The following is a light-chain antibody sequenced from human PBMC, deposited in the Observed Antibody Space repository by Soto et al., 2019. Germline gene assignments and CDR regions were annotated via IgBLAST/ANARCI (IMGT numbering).Light chain of an antibody. CDR2: EVS. Sequence: QSALTQPASASGSAGQSITISCTGTSSDVGAYNLVSWYQQHPGTAPKLLIYEVSKRPSGVSSRFSGSRSGNTASLTVSGLQSEDEGDYYCSAYTAISTVVFGGGTKLTVL. V-gene: IGLV2-14*01. CDR3: SAYTAISTVV. CDR1: SSDVGAYNL. J-gene: IGLJ3*02.